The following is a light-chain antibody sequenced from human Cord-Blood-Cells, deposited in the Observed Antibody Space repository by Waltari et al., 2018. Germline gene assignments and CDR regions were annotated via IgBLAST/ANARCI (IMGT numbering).Light chain of an antibody. V-gene: IGKV1-5*03. CDR3: QQYNSYSFT. Sequence: DIQMTQSLSTLCASVGDRVTITCRASQSISSWLAWYQQKPGKAPKLLIYKESSLESGVPSRFSGSGSWTEFTLTISSLQPDDFATYYCQQYNSYSFTFGPGTKVDIK. CDR2: KES. CDR1: QSISSW. J-gene: IGKJ3*01.